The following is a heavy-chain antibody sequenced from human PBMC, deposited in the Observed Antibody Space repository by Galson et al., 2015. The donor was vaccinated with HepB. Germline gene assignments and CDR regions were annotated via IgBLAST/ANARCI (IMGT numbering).Heavy chain of an antibody. D-gene: IGHD6-13*01. Sequence: SLRLSCAASEFTFSAYWMTWVRQAPGKGLEWVANIKQDGSETCYVDSVRGRFTISRDNTKNSLYLQMNSLRAEDTAVYYCTGTTVATAGQYWGLGTLVTVSS. CDR1: EFTFSAYW. J-gene: IGHJ4*02. V-gene: IGHV3-7*03. CDR2: IKQDGSET. CDR3: TGTTVATAGQY.